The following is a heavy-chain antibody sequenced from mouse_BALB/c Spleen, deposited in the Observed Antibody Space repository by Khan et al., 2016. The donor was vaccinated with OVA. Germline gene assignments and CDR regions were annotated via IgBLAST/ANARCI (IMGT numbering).Heavy chain of an antibody. J-gene: IGHJ2*01. Sequence: VQLKQSGAELVKPGASVQLSCTASGFNIQDTYMHWVKQRPEQGLEWIGRIDPANGHTKYDPKFQGKAPITAGTSSNTAYLQLSSLTSEDTAVYYGARINAWGQGTTLTVSS. V-gene: IGHV14-3*02. CDR3: ARINA. CDR1: GFNIQDTY. CDR2: IDPANGHT.